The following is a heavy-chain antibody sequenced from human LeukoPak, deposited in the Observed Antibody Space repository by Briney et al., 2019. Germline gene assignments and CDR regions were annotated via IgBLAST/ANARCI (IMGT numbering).Heavy chain of an antibody. CDR1: GYTFTGYH. Sequence: AASVKVSCKASGYTFTGYHIHWVRQAPGQGLEWMGWINPNSGGTNYAQKFQGRVTMTRDTSISTAYMELSRLRSDDTAVYYCARGNYYDSSGYSLRFDYWGQGTLVTVSS. CDR3: ARGNYYDSSGYSLRFDY. D-gene: IGHD3-22*01. J-gene: IGHJ4*02. CDR2: INPNSGGT. V-gene: IGHV1-2*02.